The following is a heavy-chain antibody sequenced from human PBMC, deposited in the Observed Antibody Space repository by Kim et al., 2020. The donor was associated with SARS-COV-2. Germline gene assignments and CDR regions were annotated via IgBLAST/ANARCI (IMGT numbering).Heavy chain of an antibody. CDR1: GFSLSTSGVG. J-gene: IGHJ4*02. V-gene: IGHV2-5*02. CDR2: IYWDDDK. Sequence: SGPTLVKPTQTLTLTCTFSGFSLSTSGVGVGWIRQPPGKALEWLALIYWDDDKRYSPSLKSRLTITKDTSKNQVVLTMTNMDPVDTATYYCAHNYYLGYCSSTSCYDYWGQGTLVTVSS. D-gene: IGHD2-2*01. CDR3: AHNYYLGYCSSTSCYDY.